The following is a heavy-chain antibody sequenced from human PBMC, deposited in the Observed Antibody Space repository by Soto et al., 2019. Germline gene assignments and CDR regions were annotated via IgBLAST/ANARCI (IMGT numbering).Heavy chain of an antibody. CDR1: GFTFSSYS. CDR3: ARVGPKQREALNDAFDI. D-gene: IGHD6-25*01. Sequence: GGSLRLSCAAPGFTFSSYSMNWVRQAPGKGLEWVSSISSSSSYIYYADSVKGRFTISRDNAKNSLYLQMNSLRAEDTAVYYCARVGPKQREALNDAFDIWGQGTMVTVS. CDR2: ISSSSSYI. J-gene: IGHJ3*02. V-gene: IGHV3-21*01.